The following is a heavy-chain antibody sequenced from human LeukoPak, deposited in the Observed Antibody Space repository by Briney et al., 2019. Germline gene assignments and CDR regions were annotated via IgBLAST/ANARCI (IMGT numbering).Heavy chain of an antibody. Sequence: ASVKVSFKASGYTFTSNGISWVRQAPGQGLEWMGWISAYNGNTNYAQKLQGRVTMTTDTSTSTSYMELRSLRSGDTAVYYCARVRRLGVNWFDPWGQGTLVTVSS. CDR2: ISAYNGNT. CDR3: ARVRRLGVNWFDP. V-gene: IGHV1-18*01. CDR1: GYTFTSNG. J-gene: IGHJ5*02. D-gene: IGHD1-26*01.